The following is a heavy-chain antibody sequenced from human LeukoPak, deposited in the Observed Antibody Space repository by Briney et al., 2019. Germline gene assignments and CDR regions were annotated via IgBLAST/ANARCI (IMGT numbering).Heavy chain of an antibody. CDR1: GYTFGTHW. CDR2: INPNSGVT. D-gene: IGHD3-9*01. J-gene: IGHJ4*02. V-gene: IGHV1-2*02. Sequence: ASVKVSCKASGYTFGTHWMHWVRQAPGQGLEWMGWINPNSGVTKYALKFQGRVTMTRGTSISTVYMELNRLRSDDTAVYYCAIVSDYDILTGYMAYDYWGQGTLVTVSS. CDR3: AIVSDYDILTGYMAYDY.